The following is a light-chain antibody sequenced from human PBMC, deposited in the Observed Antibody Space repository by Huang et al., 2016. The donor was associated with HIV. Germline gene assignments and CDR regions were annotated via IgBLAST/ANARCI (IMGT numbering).Light chain of an antibody. CDR1: QGISNS. CDR2: DAS. J-gene: IGKJ2*01. V-gene: IGKV3-11*01. CDR3: QQRTNWPPVYT. Sequence: EMVLTQSPATLSLSPGERATLSCRASQGISNSLAWYQQKPGQAPRLLIYDASNRAAVIPARFSGSGSGTDFTLTISSLEPEDFAVYYCQQRTNWPPVYTFGQGTKVEIK.